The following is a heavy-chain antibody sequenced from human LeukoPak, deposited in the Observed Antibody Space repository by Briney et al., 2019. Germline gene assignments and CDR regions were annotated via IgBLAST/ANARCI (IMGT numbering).Heavy chain of an antibody. CDR2: ISACNGNT. Sequence: GASVKVSCKASGYTFTSYGISWVRQAPGQGLEWMGWISACNGNTNYAQKLQGRVTMTTDTSTSTAYMELRSLRSDDTAVYYCARAGGSTIFGVVIRANDFDYWGQGTLVTVSS. D-gene: IGHD3-3*01. J-gene: IGHJ4*02. CDR1: GYTFTSYG. CDR3: ARAGGSTIFGVVIRANDFDY. V-gene: IGHV1-18*01.